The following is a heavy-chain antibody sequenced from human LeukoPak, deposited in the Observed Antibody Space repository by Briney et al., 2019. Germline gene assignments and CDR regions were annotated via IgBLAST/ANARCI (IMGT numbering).Heavy chain of an antibody. V-gene: IGHV4-59*01. CDR3: ARSIGYYGSGSWYYFDY. Sequence: SETLSLTCTVSGGSISSYYWSWIRQPPGKGLEWIGYIYYSGSTNYNPSLKSRVTISVDTSKNQFSLKLSSVTAADTAVYYCARSIGYYGSGSWYYFDYWGQGTLVTVSS. D-gene: IGHD3-10*01. CDR2: IYYSGST. J-gene: IGHJ4*02. CDR1: GGSISSYY.